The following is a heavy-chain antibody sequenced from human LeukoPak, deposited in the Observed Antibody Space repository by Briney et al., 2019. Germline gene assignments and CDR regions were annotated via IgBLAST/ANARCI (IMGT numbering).Heavy chain of an antibody. CDR1: GESFSGYF. CDR2: INHSGST. Sequence: SETLSLTCAVSGESFSGYFWSWIRQPPGKGLEWIGEINHSGSTCYNQSLKSRVTISVDTSKNHFSLSLSSVTAADTAVYYCARDDLLCRCFDYWGQGTLVTVSS. J-gene: IGHJ4*02. CDR3: ARDDLLCRCFDY. V-gene: IGHV4-34*01. D-gene: IGHD3-10*02.